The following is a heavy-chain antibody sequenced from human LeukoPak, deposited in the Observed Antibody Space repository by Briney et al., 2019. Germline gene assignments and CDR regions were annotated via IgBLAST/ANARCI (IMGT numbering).Heavy chain of an antibody. CDR3: ARQIRSGSSGYYFDY. CDR2: IYYSGST. V-gene: IGHV4-59*08. D-gene: IGHD3-22*01. J-gene: IGHJ4*02. CDR1: GGSISSYY. Sequence: SETLSLTCTVSGGSISSYYWSWIRQPPGKGLEWIGYIYYSGSTNYNPSLKSRVTISVDTSKNQFSLKLSSVTAADTAVYYCARQIRSGSSGYYFDYWGQGTLVTVSS.